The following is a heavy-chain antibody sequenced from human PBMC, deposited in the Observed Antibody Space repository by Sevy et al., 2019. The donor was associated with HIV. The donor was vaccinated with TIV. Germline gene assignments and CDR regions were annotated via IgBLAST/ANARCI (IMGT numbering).Heavy chain of an antibody. CDR1: GFTISRYW. V-gene: IGHV3-74*01. D-gene: IGHD6-13*01. CDR2: INSDGSSP. Sequence: GGSLRLSCAASGFTISRYWMHWVRQAPGKGLVWVSRINSDGSSPSYADSVKGRFSISRDNSKNTLYLQMNSLRIEDTALYYCVKDRRSSSWFSYYFDYWGQGTLVTVSS. CDR3: VKDRRSSSWFSYYFDY. J-gene: IGHJ4*02.